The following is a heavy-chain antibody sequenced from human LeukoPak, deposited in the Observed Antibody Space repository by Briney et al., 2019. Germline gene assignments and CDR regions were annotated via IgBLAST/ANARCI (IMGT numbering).Heavy chain of an antibody. Sequence: SETLSLTCTVSGGSISSSSYYWGWIRQPPGKGLEWIGSIYYSGSTYYNPSLKSRVTISVDTSKNQFSLKLSSVTAADTAVYYCARGKYYYDSSGYYMPYFDYWGQGTLVTVSS. CDR1: GGSISSSSYY. CDR2: IYYSGST. J-gene: IGHJ4*02. V-gene: IGHV4-39*07. D-gene: IGHD3-22*01. CDR3: ARGKYYYDSSGYYMPYFDY.